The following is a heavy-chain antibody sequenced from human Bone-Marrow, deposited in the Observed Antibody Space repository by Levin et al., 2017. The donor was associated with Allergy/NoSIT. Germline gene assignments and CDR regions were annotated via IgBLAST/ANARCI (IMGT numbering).Heavy chain of an antibody. CDR3: TTDPSGDEGLLDI. V-gene: IGHV3-15*05. D-gene: IGHD5-24*01. J-gene: IGHJ3*02. CDR2: IKIKADGGTT. CDR1: GFTFSNAW. Sequence: GGSLRLSCAVSGFTFSNAWMIWVRQAPGKGLEWVGRIKIKADGGTTDYAAPLQGRFAISRDDSKNTLYLHMSSLKTEDTAMYYCTTDPSGDEGLLDIWGRGIMVTVSS.